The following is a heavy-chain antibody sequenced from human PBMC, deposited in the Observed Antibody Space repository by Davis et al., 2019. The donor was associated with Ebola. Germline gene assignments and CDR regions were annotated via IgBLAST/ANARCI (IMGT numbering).Heavy chain of an antibody. CDR3: GRGGYGVNMVEN. J-gene: IGHJ4*02. V-gene: IGHV3-74*01. D-gene: IGHD4-17*01. Sequence: HTGGSLRPSCAASGFTFSSYWMHWVRQGPGKGLVWVSRIKTDGSSTNYADSVKGRFTISRDNAKNTLYLHMNSLRVEDTALYYCGRGGYGVNMVENWGQGTLVTVSS. CDR1: GFTFSSYW. CDR2: IKTDGSST.